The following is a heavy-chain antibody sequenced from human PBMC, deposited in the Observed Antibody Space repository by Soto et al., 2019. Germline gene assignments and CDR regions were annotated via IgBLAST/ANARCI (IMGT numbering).Heavy chain of an antibody. J-gene: IGHJ4*02. CDR3: AHFAYYGSASLDN. D-gene: IGHD3-10*01. CDR1: GFSLSTSGVG. CDR2: IYWDDDK. V-gene: IGHV2-5*02. Sequence: QITLKESGPTLVKPTQTLTLTCPVSGFSLSTSGVGVAWIRQPPGKALEWLGIIYWDDDKRYSPSLKSRLTIPKDSSKNPVGLSMTNMQSVDTATYFCAHFAYYGSASLDNWGQGTLVSVSS.